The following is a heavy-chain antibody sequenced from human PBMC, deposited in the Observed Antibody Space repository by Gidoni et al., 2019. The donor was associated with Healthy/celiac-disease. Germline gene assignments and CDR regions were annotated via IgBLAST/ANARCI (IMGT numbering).Heavy chain of an antibody. Sequence: QVQLQESGPGLVKPSQTLSLTCTVSGGSIRSGGYYWSWVRQHPGKGLEWIGYIYYSGSTYYNPSLKSRVTISVDTSKNQFSLKLSSVTAADTAVYYCARGGYSGYDSDYYYYYMDVWGKGTTVTVSS. J-gene: IGHJ6*03. CDR3: ARGGYSGYDSDYYYYYMDV. CDR2: IYYSGST. CDR1: GGSIRSGGYY. D-gene: IGHD5-12*01. V-gene: IGHV4-31*03.